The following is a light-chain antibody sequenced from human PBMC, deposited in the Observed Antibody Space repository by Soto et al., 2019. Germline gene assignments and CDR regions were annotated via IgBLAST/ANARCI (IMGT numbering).Light chain of an antibody. J-gene: IGLJ1*01. CDR3: SAYAGSPYLYG. V-gene: IGLV2-8*01. Sequence: QSALTPPPSASGCPGRSVTISRTATSFDVGVYNYVSCYQQHPGKASQVLLYEVSKRPSGIPQRFSGSKAGKTASLTVSSLQDEDEAVYYCSAYAGSPYLYGFGSGTKVTVL. CDR1: SFDVGVYNY. CDR2: EVS.